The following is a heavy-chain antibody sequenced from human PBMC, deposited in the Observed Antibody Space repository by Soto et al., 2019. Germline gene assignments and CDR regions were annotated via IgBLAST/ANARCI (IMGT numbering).Heavy chain of an antibody. D-gene: IGHD6-19*01. CDR1: GFTFTNSA. Sequence: SVKVSCKASGFTFTNSAVQWVRQARGQRLEWIGWIVVGSGNTIYAQKFQQRVTITRDMSTSTAYMELSSLRSEDTAVYYCAATAVACSSYYSGMDVWGQGTTVTVSS. V-gene: IGHV1-58*01. CDR2: IVVGSGNT. J-gene: IGHJ6*02. CDR3: AATAVACSSYYSGMDV.